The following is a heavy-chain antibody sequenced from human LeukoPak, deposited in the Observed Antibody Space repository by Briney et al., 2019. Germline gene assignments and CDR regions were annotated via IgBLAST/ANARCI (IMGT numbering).Heavy chain of an antibody. CDR3: ARSGDLRFYYFDY. CDR1: GFTLSSYS. Sequence: PGGSLRLSCAASGFTLSSYSMNWVRQAPGKGLEWVSSISSSSSYIYYADSVKGRFTISRDNAKNSLYLQMNSLRAEDTAVYYCARSGDLRFYYFDYWGQGTLVTVSS. V-gene: IGHV3-21*01. J-gene: IGHJ4*02. CDR2: ISSSSSYI. D-gene: IGHD4-17*01.